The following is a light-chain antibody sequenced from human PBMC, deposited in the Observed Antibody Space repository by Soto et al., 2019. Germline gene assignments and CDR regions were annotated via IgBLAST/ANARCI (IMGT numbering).Light chain of an antibody. CDR3: QKYADVPLT. Sequence: IQMAQSPSSLSASIGDRVTITCQASQDIANLLTWYQQKPGKAHKLLIYYASNLETGVTSRFTGSGSGTDVIFTTSSLKPEDIATYYCQKYADVPLTFGPGTKVAI. V-gene: IGKV1-33*01. J-gene: IGKJ3*01. CDR2: YAS. CDR1: QDIANL.